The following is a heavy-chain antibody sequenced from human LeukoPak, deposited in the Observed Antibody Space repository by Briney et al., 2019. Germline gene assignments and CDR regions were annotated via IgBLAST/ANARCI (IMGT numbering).Heavy chain of an antibody. D-gene: IGHD3-22*01. J-gene: IGHJ4*02. CDR1: GFTFSSFS. CDR3: AKGDSLYRSPNY. CDR2: IRTSGTNT. Sequence: GGSLRLSCAASGFTFSSFSMNWVRQAPGKGLEWVSYIRTSGTNTDYTGSVKGRFTISRDNSENTLYLQMNNLRAEDTAVYYCAKGDSLYRSPNYWGQGTLVTVSS. V-gene: IGHV3-48*01.